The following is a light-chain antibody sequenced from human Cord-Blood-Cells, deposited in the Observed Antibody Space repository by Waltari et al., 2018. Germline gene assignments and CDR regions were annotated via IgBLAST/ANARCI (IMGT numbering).Light chain of an antibody. V-gene: IGKV3-15*01. Sequence: EIVMTQSPATLSVSPGERATLSCRASQSVSSNLAWYQLKPGQAPRLLIYGASTRATGIPARFSGSGSGTEFTLTISSLQSEDFAVYYCQQYNNWPPEWTFGQGTKVEIK. CDR1: QSVSSN. CDR3: QQYNNWPPEWT. CDR2: GAS. J-gene: IGKJ1*01.